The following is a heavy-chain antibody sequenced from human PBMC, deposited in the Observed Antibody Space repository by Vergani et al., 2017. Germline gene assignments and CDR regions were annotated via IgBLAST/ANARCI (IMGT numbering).Heavy chain of an antibody. CDR2: IDYSGST. Sequence: QVQLQESGPGLVKPSDTLSLTCAVSGYSISSRNWWGWIRQPPGKGLEWIGYIDYSGSTNYNPSLKSRVTMSVDTSKKQFSLKLRSVTALDTAVYYCARKGEYCSGGSCYGLYYFDSWGQGTLVTVSS. D-gene: IGHD2-15*01. CDR1: GYSISSRNW. J-gene: IGHJ4*02. CDR3: ARKGEYCSGGSCYGLYYFDS. V-gene: IGHV4-28*06.